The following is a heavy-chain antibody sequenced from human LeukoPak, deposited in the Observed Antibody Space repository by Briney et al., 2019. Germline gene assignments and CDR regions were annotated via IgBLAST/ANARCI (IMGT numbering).Heavy chain of an antibody. J-gene: IGHJ5*02. CDR2: ISGSGGST. D-gene: IGHD2-8*01. Sequence: GGSLRLSCAASGFTFSSYAMSWVRQAPGKGREGVSAISGSGGSTYYADSVKGRFTISRDNSKNTLYLQMNSLRAEDTAVYYCAKDRPNCTNGVCSFDPWGQGTLVTVSS. CDR1: GFTFSSYA. CDR3: AKDRPNCTNGVCSFDP. V-gene: IGHV3-23*01.